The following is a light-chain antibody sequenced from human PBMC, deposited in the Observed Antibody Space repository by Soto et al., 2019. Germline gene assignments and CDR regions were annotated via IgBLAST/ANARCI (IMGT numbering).Light chain of an antibody. CDR1: SSNIGAGYD. CDR2: GNS. Sequence: QSVLTQPPSVSGAPGQRVTISCTGSSSNIGAGYDVHWYQQLPGTAPKLLMYGNSNRPSGVPDRFSGSKSGTSASLAITKLQAEDEADYYCQSYDSSLSVVFGGATNFTVL. CDR3: QSYDSSLSVV. V-gene: IGLV1-40*01. J-gene: IGLJ2*01.